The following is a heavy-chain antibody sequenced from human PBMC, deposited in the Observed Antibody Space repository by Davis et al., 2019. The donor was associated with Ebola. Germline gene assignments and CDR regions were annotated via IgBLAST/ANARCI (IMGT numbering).Heavy chain of an antibody. D-gene: IGHD4-11*01. V-gene: IGHV1-18*01. CDR3: ARDQFQDYSNYAQVRFDP. CDR2: INSHNGNT. J-gene: IGHJ5*02. CDR1: GYTFRSYG. Sequence: AASVKVSCKASGYTFRSYGINWVRQAPGQGLEWMGWINSHNGNTNYAQKLQGRVTMTTDTSTSTAYMELRSLRSDDTAVYYCARDQFQDYSNYAQVRFDPWGQGTLVTVS.